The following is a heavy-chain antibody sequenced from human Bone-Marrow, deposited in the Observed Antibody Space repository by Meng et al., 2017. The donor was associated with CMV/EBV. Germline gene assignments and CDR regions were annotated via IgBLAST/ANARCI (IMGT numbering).Heavy chain of an antibody. CDR3: ARGVPYADSPGGYCDY. Sequence: SETLSLTCTVSGGSISGSYWSWVRQPPGKGLEWIGYIYYGGSIDYNPSLKSRVTISVETSKKHFSLKLKSVTAADTAVYYCARGVPYADSPGGYCDYWGQGRLVNVDS. CDR2: IYYGGSI. J-gene: IGHJ4*02. CDR1: GGSISGSY. D-gene: IGHD3-22*01. V-gene: IGHV4-59*01.